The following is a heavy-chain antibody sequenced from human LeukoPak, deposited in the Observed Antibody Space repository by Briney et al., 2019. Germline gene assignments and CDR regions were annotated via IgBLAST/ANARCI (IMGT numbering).Heavy chain of an antibody. CDR3: ARHSYYYDSSGYDYYFDY. Sequence: PSETLSLTCTVSGGSISSSSHYWGWIRPPPGKELEWIGSIYYSGNTYYNPSLTSRATISVDTSKKQFTLNLSSVTAADTAVYYCARHSYYYDSSGYDYYFDYWGQGTLVTVSS. J-gene: IGHJ4*02. CDR2: IYYSGNT. V-gene: IGHV4-39*01. D-gene: IGHD3-22*01. CDR1: GGSISSSSHY.